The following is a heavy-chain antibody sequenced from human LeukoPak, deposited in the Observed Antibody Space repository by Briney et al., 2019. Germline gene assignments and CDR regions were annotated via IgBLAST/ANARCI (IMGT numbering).Heavy chain of an antibody. Sequence: GASVKVSCKASGYTFTSYYMHWVRQAPGQGLEWMGIINPSGGSTSYAQNLQGRVTMTTDTSTSTTYMELRSLRSDDTAVYYCARDLKRGYSSGRYSRGTGSSNDFWGQGTLVTVSS. D-gene: IGHD6-19*01. CDR1: GYTFTSYY. CDR2: INPSGGST. CDR3: ARDLKRGYSSGRYSRGTGSSNDF. V-gene: IGHV1-46*01. J-gene: IGHJ4*02.